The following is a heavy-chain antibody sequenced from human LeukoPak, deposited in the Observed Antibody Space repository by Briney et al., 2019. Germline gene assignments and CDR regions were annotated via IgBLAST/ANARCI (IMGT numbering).Heavy chain of an antibody. V-gene: IGHV3-30*04. J-gene: IGHJ4*02. CDR3: ARDDCTNGVCLTSYFDY. CDR1: GFTFSSYA. Sequence: GGSLRLSCAASGFTFSSYAMSWVRQAPGKGLEWVAVISYDGSNKYYADSVKGRFTISRDNSKNTLYLQMNSLRAEDTAVYYCARDDCTNGVCLTSYFDYWGQGTLVTVSS. D-gene: IGHD2-8*01. CDR2: ISYDGSNK.